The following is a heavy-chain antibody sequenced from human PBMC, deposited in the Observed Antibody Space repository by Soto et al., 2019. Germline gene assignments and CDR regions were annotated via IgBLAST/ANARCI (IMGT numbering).Heavy chain of an antibody. CDR1: GASIDDRGHH. CDR2: VYHDGTN. CDR3: ARDKGISVVGFFRKDPYFGLDV. J-gene: IGHJ6*02. Sequence: QLKESGPGQVSPSETLSLTCSVSGASIDDRGHHWSWLRRSPGRGLEWLGSVYHDGTNYYNPYIKSRVYVSVDTSKNQFSLKLASVTAADTSVYYCARDKGISVVGFFRKDPYFGLDVWGQGTTVTVSS. D-gene: IGHD2-15*01. V-gene: IGHV4-39*02.